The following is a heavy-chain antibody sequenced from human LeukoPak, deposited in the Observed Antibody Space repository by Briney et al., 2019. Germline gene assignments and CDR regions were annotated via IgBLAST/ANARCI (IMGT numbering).Heavy chain of an antibody. CDR1: GFTFSSYS. D-gene: IGHD3-22*01. CDR2: ISSSSSTI. V-gene: IGHV3-48*01. CDR3: ARDFHYYDSSGSIY. J-gene: IGHJ4*02. Sequence: GGSLRLSCAASGFTFSSYSMNWVRQAPGKGLEWVSYISSSSSTIYYADSVKGRFTISRDNAKNSLYLQMNSLRAEDTAVYYCARDFHYYDSSGSIYWGQGTLVTVSS.